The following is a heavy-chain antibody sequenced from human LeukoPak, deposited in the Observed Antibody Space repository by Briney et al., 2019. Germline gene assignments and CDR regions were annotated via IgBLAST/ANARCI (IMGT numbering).Heavy chain of an antibody. V-gene: IGHV4-38-2*02. CDR3: ARAPYGDYNDAFDI. Sequence: SETLSLTCTVSGYSIGSGYYWGWIRQPPGEGLEWIGSIYHSGSTYYNPSLKSRVTISVDTSKNQFSLKLSSVTAADTAVYYCARAPYGDYNDAFDIWGQGTMVTVSS. J-gene: IGHJ3*02. CDR1: GYSIGSGYY. CDR2: IYHSGST. D-gene: IGHD4-17*01.